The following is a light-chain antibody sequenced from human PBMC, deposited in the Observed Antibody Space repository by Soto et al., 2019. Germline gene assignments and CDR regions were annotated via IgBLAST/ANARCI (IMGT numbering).Light chain of an antibody. CDR3: QQYENWYT. CDR2: GAS. Sequence: EIVLTQSPATLSVSPGDTATLSCRASRSVSRNLAWYQQKPGQAPRLLIFGASTRATGVPARFSGSGSGTEFALTISTLQSEDLAIYYCQQYENWYTFGQGTKLEIK. J-gene: IGKJ2*01. V-gene: IGKV3-15*01. CDR1: RSVSRN.